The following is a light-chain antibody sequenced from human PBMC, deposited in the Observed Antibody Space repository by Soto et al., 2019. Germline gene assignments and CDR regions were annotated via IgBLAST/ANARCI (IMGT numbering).Light chain of an antibody. CDR3: QQYNTFWT. CDR1: QTISGW. CDR2: DVS. V-gene: IGKV1-5*01. J-gene: IGKJ1*01. Sequence: DIQMTQSPSTLSASVGDRVTITCRASQTISGWLAWYQQKPGKATKLLIYDVSSLETGVPSRFSGSGSGTEFTLTISSLQPDDFATYYCQQYNTFWTFGQGTKVDIK.